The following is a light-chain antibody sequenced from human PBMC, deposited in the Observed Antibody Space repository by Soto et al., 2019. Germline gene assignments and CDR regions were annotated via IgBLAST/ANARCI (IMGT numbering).Light chain of an antibody. CDR1: SSHIGNNY. V-gene: IGLV1-51*01. CDR3: GTWDSSLSAVV. Sequence: QSVLTQPPSVSAAPGQKVTISCSGSSSHIGNNYVSWYQQLPGTAPKLLIYDNNKRPSGIPDRFSGSKSGTSATLGITGLQTGDEADYYCGTWDSSLSAVVFSGGTKLTVL. J-gene: IGLJ2*01. CDR2: DNN.